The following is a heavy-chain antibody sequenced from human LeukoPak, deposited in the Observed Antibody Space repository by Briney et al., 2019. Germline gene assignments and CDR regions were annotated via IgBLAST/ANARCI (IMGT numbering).Heavy chain of an antibody. V-gene: IGHV1-2*02. CDR1: GYTFTGYY. CDR3: ARGSIVGATFDYFDY. J-gene: IGHJ4*02. CDR2: IKPNSGGT. D-gene: IGHD1-26*01. Sequence: ASVKVSCKASGYTFTGYYIHWVRQAPGQGLEWMGWIKPNSGGTNYAQKFQGRVTMTRDTSISTAYMELSRLRSDDTAVCYCARGSIVGATFDYFDYWGQGTLVTVSS.